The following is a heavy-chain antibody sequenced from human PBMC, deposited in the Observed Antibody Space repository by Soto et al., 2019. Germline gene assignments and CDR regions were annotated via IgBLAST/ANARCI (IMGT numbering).Heavy chain of an antibody. Sequence: EVQLVESGGGLVEPGGSLRLSCAASGFTFTYAWLNWVRQAPGKGLEWVGRIKSEVNGGITDYAAPVKGRVSISRDDSENTVYLQMNGLKTEDTAVYYWAADLPAWGAYAFDYWGQGTLVTVSS. CDR2: IKSEVNGGIT. J-gene: IGHJ4*02. CDR1: GFTFTYAW. V-gene: IGHV3-15*07. CDR3: AADLPAWGAYAFDY. D-gene: IGHD3-16*01.